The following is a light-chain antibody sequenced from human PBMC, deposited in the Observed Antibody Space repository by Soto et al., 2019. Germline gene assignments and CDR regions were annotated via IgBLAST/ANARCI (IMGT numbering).Light chain of an antibody. V-gene: IGLV3-1*01. J-gene: IGLJ2*01. CDR2: QDS. Sequence: SYELTQPPSVSGTPGEPASSTHSVAKLGDKYACWYPQKLVQSPVLVIYQDSKRPSGIPERFSGSTTGNTATLTILGTKAMDEADYYCQAWDSSTAHVVFGGGTKVTVL. CDR1: KLGDKY. CDR3: QAWDSSTAHVV.